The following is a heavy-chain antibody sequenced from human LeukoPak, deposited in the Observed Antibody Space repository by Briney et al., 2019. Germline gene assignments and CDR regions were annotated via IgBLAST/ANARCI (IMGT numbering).Heavy chain of an antibody. Sequence: ASVKVSCKASGYTFTGYYMHWVRQAPGQGLEWMGWINPNSGGTNYAQKFQGRVTMTRDTSISTAYMELSRLRSDDTAVYYCARDRGTYFDWLLPDYWGQGTLVTVSS. V-gene: IGHV1-2*02. CDR3: ARDRGTYFDWLLPDY. CDR2: INPNSGGT. CDR1: GYTFTGYY. D-gene: IGHD3-9*01. J-gene: IGHJ4*02.